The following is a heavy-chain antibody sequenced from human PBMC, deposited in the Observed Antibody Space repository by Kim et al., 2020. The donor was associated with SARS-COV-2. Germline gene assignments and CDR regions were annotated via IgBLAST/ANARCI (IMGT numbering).Heavy chain of an antibody. CDR1: GFTFSSYD. D-gene: IGHD1-26*01. Sequence: GGSLRLSCAASGFTFSSYDMHWVRQATGKGLEWVSAIGTAGDTYYPGSVKGRFTISRENAKNSLYLQMNSLRAGDTAVYYCARSVGAYDAFDIWGQGTMVTVSS. V-gene: IGHV3-13*01. CDR3: ARSVGAYDAFDI. J-gene: IGHJ3*02. CDR2: IGTAGDT.